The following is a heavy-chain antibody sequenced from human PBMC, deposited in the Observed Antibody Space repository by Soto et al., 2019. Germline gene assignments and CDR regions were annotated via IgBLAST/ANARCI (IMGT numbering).Heavy chain of an antibody. CDR2: ISGSGGST. CDR3: ALGGYGDYIPYYFDY. J-gene: IGHJ4*02. D-gene: IGHD4-17*01. V-gene: IGHV3-23*01. Sequence: EVQLLESGGGLVQPGGSLRLSCAASGFTFSSYAMSWVRQAPGKGLEWVSAISGSGGSTYYADSVKGRFTISRDNSKNTLYLQMNGLRAEDTAVYYCALGGYGDYIPYYFDYWGQGTLVTVSS. CDR1: GFTFSSYA.